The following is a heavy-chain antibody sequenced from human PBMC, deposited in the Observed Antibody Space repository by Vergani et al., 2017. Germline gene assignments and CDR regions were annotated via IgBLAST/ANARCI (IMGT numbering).Heavy chain of an antibody. CDR3: ARDWGPWDIVVVGNY. V-gene: IGHV3-30-3*01. J-gene: IGHJ4*02. D-gene: IGHD2-2*01. CDR2: ISYDGSNK. Sequence: QVQLVESGGGVVQPGRSLRLSCAASGFTFSSYAMHWVRQAPGKGLGWVAVISYDGSNKYYADSVKGRFTISRDNSKNTLYLQMNSLRAEDTAVYYCARDWGPWDIVVVGNYWGQGTLVTVSS. CDR1: GFTFSSYA.